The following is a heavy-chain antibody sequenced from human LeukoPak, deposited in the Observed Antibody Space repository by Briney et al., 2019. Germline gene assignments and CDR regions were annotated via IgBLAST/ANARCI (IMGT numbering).Heavy chain of an antibody. J-gene: IGHJ3*02. D-gene: IGHD3-3*01. CDR3: ARDFRSRDAFDI. Sequence: GGSLRLSCAASGFTVSSNYMSWVRKAPGKGLEWVSVIYSGGSTYYADSVKGRFTISRDNSKNTLYLQMNSLRAEDTAVYYCARDFRSRDAFDIWGQGTMVTVSS. CDR2: IYSGGST. CDR1: GFTVSSNY. V-gene: IGHV3-66*02.